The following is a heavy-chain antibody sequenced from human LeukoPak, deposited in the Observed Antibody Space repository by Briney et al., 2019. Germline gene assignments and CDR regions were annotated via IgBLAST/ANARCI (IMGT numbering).Heavy chain of an antibody. D-gene: IGHD1-26*01. CDR1: GFTFSNYG. V-gene: IGHV3-30*02. Sequence: GGSLRLSCAASGFTFSNYGMHWVRQAPGKGLEWVAFIRYDGSNKYYADSVKGQFTISRDNSKNTLYLQMNSLRAEDTAVYYCAKESKTTSGSYYFDYWGQGTLVTVSS. CDR2: IRYDGSNK. CDR3: AKESKTTSGSYYFDY. J-gene: IGHJ4*02.